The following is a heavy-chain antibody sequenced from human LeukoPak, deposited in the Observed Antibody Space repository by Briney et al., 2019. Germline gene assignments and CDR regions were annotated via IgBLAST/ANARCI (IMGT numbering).Heavy chain of an antibody. CDR3: VRDYVWGTSESDY. CDR1: GFTFGSYW. V-gene: IGHV3-7*01. J-gene: IGHJ4*02. CDR2: IKTDGSET. D-gene: IGHD3-16*01. Sequence: GGSLRLSCAASGFTFGSYWMTWMRQTPGKGLEWVANIKTDGSETYYLDSVKGRFTVSRDNAMNSLFLQMNSLRAEDTAIYYCVRDYVWGTSESDYWGQGILVTVSS.